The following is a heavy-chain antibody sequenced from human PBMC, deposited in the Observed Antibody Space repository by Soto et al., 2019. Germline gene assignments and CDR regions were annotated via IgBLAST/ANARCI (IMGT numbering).Heavy chain of an antibody. CDR1: GFTVSRDY. CDR2: IYSDGDT. J-gene: IGHJ4*02. D-gene: IGHD2-2*01. V-gene: IGHV3-53*01. Sequence: GGSLRLSCAASGFTVSRDYMGWVRQAPGKGLEWVSLIYSDGDTYYVDSVKGRFTISRDNPKNTLFLQMNSLTAEDTAVYYCAKYCSTTTCRSFDYWGQGTLVTVSS. CDR3: AKYCSTTTCRSFDY.